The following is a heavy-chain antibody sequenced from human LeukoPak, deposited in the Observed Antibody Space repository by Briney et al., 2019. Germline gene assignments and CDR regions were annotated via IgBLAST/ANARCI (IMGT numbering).Heavy chain of an antibody. Sequence: GGSLRLSCAASGFTFSSYWMSWVRQAPGKGLEWVANIKQDGSEKYYVDSVKGRFTISRDNAKNSLYLQMNSLRAEDTAVYYCARESYCDILTGYSYWGQGTLVTVSS. V-gene: IGHV3-7*01. CDR3: ARESYCDILTGYSY. D-gene: IGHD3-9*01. CDR1: GFTFSSYW. J-gene: IGHJ4*02. CDR2: IKQDGSEK.